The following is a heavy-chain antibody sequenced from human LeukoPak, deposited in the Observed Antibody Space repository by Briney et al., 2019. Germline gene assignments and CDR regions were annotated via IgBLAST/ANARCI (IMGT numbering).Heavy chain of an antibody. CDR2: ISSSGSTI. J-gene: IGHJ4*02. CDR3: ATRWNDDGGFDY. D-gene: IGHD1-1*01. CDR1: GFTFSSYE. V-gene: IGHV3-48*03. Sequence: GGSLRLSCAASGFTFSSYEMNWVRQAPGKGLEWVSYISSSGSTIYYADSVKGRFTISRDNAKNSLYLQMNSLRAEDTALYHCATRWNDDGGFDYWGQGTLVTVSS.